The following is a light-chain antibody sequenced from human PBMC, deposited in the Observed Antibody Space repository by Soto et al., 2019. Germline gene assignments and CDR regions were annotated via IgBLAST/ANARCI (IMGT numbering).Light chain of an antibody. CDR3: QQYNNWPPWT. J-gene: IGKJ1*01. Sequence: IVMTQSPATLSVSPGEGVTLSCRSIQSVRSHLAWYQQKPGQPPRLLIYGASTRATGIPARFSGSGSGTEFTLTISSLQSEDFAVYYCQQYNNWPPWTFGQGTKVDIK. CDR2: GAS. V-gene: IGKV3-15*01. CDR1: QSVRSH.